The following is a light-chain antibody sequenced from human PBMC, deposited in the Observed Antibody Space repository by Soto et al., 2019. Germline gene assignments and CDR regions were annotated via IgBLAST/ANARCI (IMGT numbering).Light chain of an antibody. J-gene: IGLJ2*01. CDR2: RXX. V-gene: IGLV1-47*01. CDR3: AAWDDSLTGVI. CDR1: SSSIGSNY. Sequence: QSVLTQPPSASGTPGQRVTISCSGSSSSIGSNYVYWYRQFPGTAPKLLIHRXXQRPXGXXDRXAXSKSGSSASLAISGLRSEDEXXYYCAAWDDSLTGVIFGGGTKLTVL.